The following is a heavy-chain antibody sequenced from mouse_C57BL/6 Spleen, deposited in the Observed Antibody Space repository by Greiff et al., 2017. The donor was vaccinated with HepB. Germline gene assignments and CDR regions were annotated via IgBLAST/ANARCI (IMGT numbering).Heavy chain of an antibody. CDR2: IYPGSGST. CDR1: GYTFTSYW. V-gene: IGHV1-55*01. D-gene: IGHD1-1*02. Sequence: VQLQQPGAELVKPGASVKMSCKASGYTFTSYWITWVKQRPGQGLEWIGDIYPGSGSTNYNEKFKSKATLTVDTSSSTAYMQLSSLTSEDSAVYYCARSVVVDGWPAWFAYWGQGTLVTVSA. J-gene: IGHJ3*01. CDR3: ARSVVVDGWPAWFAY.